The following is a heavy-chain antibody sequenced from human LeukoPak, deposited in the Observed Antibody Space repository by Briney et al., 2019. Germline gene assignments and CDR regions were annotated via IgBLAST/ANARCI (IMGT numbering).Heavy chain of an antibody. CDR2: IYTSGST. V-gene: IGHV4-4*07. CDR3: ARDPHYGSGSYTPYYFDY. D-gene: IGHD3-10*01. CDR1: GGSISSYY. J-gene: IGHJ4*02. Sequence: PSETLSLTCTVSGGSISSYYWSWIRQPAGKGLEWIGRIYTSGSTNYNPSLKSRVTMSVDTSKNQFSPKLSSVTAADTAVYYCARDPHYGSGSYTPYYFDYWGQGTLVTVSS.